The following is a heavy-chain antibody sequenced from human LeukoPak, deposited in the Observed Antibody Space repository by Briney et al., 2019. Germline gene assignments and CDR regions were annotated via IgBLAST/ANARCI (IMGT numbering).Heavy chain of an antibody. CDR3: AREDYYDSSGYYSHYGMDV. CDR1: GGTFSSYA. J-gene: IGHJ6*02. CDR2: IIPIFGTA. V-gene: IGHV1-69*01. D-gene: IGHD3-22*01. Sequence: SVKVSCKASGGTFSSYAISWVRQAPGQGLEWMGGIIPIFGTANYAQKLQGRVTITADESTSTAYMELSSLRSEDTAVYYCAREDYYDSSGYYSHYGMDVWGQGTTVTVSS.